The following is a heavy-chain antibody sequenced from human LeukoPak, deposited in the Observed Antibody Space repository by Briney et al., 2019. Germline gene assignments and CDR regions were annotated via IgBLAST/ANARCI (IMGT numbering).Heavy chain of an antibody. V-gene: IGHV1-8*01. CDR1: GYTFTSYD. CDR2: MNPNSGNT. Sequence: ASVKVSCKASGYTFTSYDINWVRQATGQGLEWMGWMNPNSGNTGYAQKFQGRVTMTRNTSISTAYMELSSLRSEDTAVYYCARANRIVVVPAAIPTYYFDYWGQGTLVTVSS. J-gene: IGHJ4*02. CDR3: ARANRIVVVPAAIPTYYFDY. D-gene: IGHD2-2*01.